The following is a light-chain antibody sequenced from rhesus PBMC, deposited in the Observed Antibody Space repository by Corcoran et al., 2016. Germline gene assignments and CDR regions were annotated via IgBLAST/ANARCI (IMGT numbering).Light chain of an antibody. CDR1: QSLLHSGGKPY. CDR3: MQGIQLPYS. V-gene: IGKV2-90*01. CDR2: AVS. J-gene: IGKJ2*01. Sequence: DIVMTQTPLSLPVTPGEPASISCRSSQSLLHSGGKPYLDWYLQKPGQSPQLLIYAVSNRASGVPDRCSGSGSGTDFTLKISRVEAEDVGVYYCMQGIQLPYSFGQGTKVEIK.